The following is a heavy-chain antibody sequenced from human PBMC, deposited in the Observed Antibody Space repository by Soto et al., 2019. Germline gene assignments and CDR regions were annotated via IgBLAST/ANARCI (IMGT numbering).Heavy chain of an antibody. V-gene: IGHV3-74*01. CDR3: TRDHYSSSYY. CDR1: GFTFSNYW. J-gene: IGHJ4*02. D-gene: IGHD6-13*01. CDR2: INSDGSGT. Sequence: PGGSLRLSCAASGFTFSNYWMQWVRQAPGKGLVWVSRINSDGSGTTYADSVKGRFTISRDNAKNTLYLQMNGLRAEDTAVYYCTRDHYSSSYYWGQGTPVTVSS.